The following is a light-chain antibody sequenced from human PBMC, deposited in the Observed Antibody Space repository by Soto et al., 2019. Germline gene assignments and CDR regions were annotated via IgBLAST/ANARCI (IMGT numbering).Light chain of an antibody. CDR1: RSNVGNNY. V-gene: IGLV1-51*01. Sequence: QSVLTQPPSMSAAPGQKVTISCSGNRSNVGNNYVSWYQQLPGTAPKLLIYDNSERPSGIPDRFFGSKSGASAILGIIGLQTADEADYYCGTWDSSLSAVVFGGGTKLTVL. CDR2: DNS. CDR3: GTWDSSLSAVV. J-gene: IGLJ2*01.